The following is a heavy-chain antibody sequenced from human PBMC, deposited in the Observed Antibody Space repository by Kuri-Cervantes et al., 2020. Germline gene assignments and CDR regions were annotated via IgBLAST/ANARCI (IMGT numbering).Heavy chain of an antibody. D-gene: IGHD3-9*01. Sequence: GESLKISCAASGFTFSSYAMSWVRQAPGKGLEWVSAISGSGGSTYYADSVKGRFTISRDNSKNTLYLQMNSLRAEDTAVYYCARSLTGYYIDYYYGMDVWGQGTTVTVSS. V-gene: IGHV3-23*01. CDR3: ARSLTGYYIDYYYGMDV. J-gene: IGHJ6*02. CDR2: ISGSGGST. CDR1: GFTFSSYA.